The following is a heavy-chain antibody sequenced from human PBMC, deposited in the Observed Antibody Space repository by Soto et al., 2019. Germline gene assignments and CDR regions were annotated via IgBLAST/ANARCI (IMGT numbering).Heavy chain of an antibody. V-gene: IGHV4-38-2*01. Sequence: PSETLSLTCAVSGYSISSGYYWGWLRQPPGKGLEWIGSIYHGGSTYYNPSLKSRVTISRDTSKNQFSLKLTSVTAADTALYYCGKVLVGATGHTDSDSWGPGTLVTVSS. CDR3: GKVLVGATGHTDSDS. J-gene: IGHJ4*02. CDR2: IYHGGST. CDR1: GYSISSGYY. D-gene: IGHD2-15*01.